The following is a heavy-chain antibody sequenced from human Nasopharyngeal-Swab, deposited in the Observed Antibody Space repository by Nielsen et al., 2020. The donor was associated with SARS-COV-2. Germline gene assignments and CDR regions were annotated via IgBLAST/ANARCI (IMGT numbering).Heavy chain of an antibody. D-gene: IGHD3-3*01. Sequence: GESLKISCAASGFTFSSYSMNWVRQARGKGLEWVSSISSSSSYIYYADSVKGRFTISRDNAKNSLYLQMNSLRAEDTAVYYCASNLEWLLSHYYYGMDVWGQGTTVTVSS. J-gene: IGHJ6*02. V-gene: IGHV3-21*01. CDR2: ISSSSSYI. CDR3: ASNLEWLLSHYYYGMDV. CDR1: GFTFSSYS.